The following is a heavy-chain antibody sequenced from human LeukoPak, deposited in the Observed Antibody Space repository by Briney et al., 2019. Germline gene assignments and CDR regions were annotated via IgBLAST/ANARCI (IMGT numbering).Heavy chain of an antibody. D-gene: IGHD3-22*01. CDR2: INWNGAWT. CDR1: GFKFDDYG. V-gene: IGHV3-20*04. CDR3: AGYYYDSSRGFDL. J-gene: IGHJ5*02. Sequence: PGGSPRLSCAASGFKFDDYGMSWVRQAPGKGLEWVCDINWNGAWTGYADSVKGRFTISRDNAKNSLYLQMNSLRAEDTALYYCAGYYYDSSRGFDLWGRGTLVTVSA.